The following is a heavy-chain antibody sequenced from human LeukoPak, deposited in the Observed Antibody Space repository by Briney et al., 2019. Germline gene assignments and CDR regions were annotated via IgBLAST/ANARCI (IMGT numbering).Heavy chain of an antibody. D-gene: IGHD3-10*01. V-gene: IGHV4-61*09. Sequence: PSETLSLTCTVSGGSISSGSYDWYWIRQPAGKGLEWIGHIYTSGSSNYSPSLKSRVTISVDTSENQFSLKLTSVTAADTAVYYCTKGRGIWGQGTLVTVSS. CDR2: IYTSGSS. CDR3: TKGRGI. CDR1: GGSISSGSYD. J-gene: IGHJ4*02.